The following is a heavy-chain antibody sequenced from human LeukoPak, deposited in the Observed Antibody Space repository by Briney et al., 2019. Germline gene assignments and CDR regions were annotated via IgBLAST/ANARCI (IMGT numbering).Heavy chain of an antibody. V-gene: IGHV1-46*01. CDR3: ARAPGRQGHYMDV. J-gene: IGHJ6*03. Sequence: ASVKVSCKASGYTFTSYYMHWVRPAPGQGLEWMGIINPSGGSTSYAQKFQGRVTMTRDTSTSTVYMELSSLRSEDTAVYYCARAPGRQGHYMDVWGKGTTVTVSS. CDR2: INPSGGST. CDR1: GYTFTSYY.